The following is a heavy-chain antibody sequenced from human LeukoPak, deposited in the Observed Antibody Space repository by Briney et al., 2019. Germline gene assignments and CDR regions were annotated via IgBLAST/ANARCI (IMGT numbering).Heavy chain of an antibody. CDR1: GGTFSSYA. V-gene: IGHV1-69*13. J-gene: IGHJ4*02. CDR3: ARYYYYDSSGYYYDY. D-gene: IGHD3-22*01. CDR2: IIPIFGTA. Sequence: ASVKVSCKASGGTFSSYAISWVRQAPGQGLEWMGGIIPIFGTANYAQKFQGRVTITADESTSTAYMELSSLRSEDTAVYYCARYYYYDSSGYYYDYWGQGTLVTVSS.